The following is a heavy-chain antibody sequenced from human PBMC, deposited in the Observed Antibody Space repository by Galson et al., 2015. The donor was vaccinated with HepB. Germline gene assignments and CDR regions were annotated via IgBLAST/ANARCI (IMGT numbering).Heavy chain of an antibody. Sequence: SVKVSCKASGGTFSSYAISWVRQAPGQGLEWMGGIIPIFGTANYAQKFQGRVTITADKSTSTAYMELSSLRSEDTAVYYCARARSQYCSSTSCYGPIGYWGQGTLVTVSS. CDR1: GGTFSSYA. D-gene: IGHD2-2*01. CDR2: IIPIFGTA. CDR3: ARARSQYCSSTSCYGPIGY. V-gene: IGHV1-69*06. J-gene: IGHJ4*02.